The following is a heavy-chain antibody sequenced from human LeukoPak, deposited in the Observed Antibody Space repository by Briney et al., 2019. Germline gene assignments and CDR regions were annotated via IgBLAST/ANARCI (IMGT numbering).Heavy chain of an antibody. D-gene: IGHD3-22*01. CDR3: ARDYRQWFHNWFDP. CDR1: GFTFSSYG. CDR2: IWHDGSNK. Sequence: GGSLRLSCAVSGFTFSSYGMHWVRQAPGKGLEWVAVIWHDGSNKYYADSVKGRFTISRDNFKNTLYLQMNSLRAQDTGVYYCARDYRQWFHNWFDPWGQGTLVTVSS. J-gene: IGHJ5*02. V-gene: IGHV3-33*01.